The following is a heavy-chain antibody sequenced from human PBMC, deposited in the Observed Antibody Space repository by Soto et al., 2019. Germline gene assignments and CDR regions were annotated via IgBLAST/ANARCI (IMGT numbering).Heavy chain of an antibody. CDR1: GYSFTSYW. V-gene: IGHV5-51*01. J-gene: IGHJ6*02. CDR2: IYPGDSDT. Sequence: GESLKISCKGSGYSFTSYWIGWVRQMPGKGLEWMGIIYPGDSDTRYSPSFQGQVTISADKSISTAYLQWSSLKASDTAMYYCASPHMPYYDFWSGYKKKTYYYYGMDVWGQGTTVTVSS. CDR3: ASPHMPYYDFWSGYKKKTYYYYGMDV. D-gene: IGHD3-3*01.